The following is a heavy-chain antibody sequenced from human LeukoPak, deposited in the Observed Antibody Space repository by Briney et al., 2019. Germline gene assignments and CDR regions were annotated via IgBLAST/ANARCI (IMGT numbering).Heavy chain of an antibody. CDR1: GYSFTSYW. CDR3: ARLQRYCSSTSCYNVGPFDY. CDR2: IYPGDSDT. V-gene: IGHV5-51*01. J-gene: IGHJ4*02. Sequence: GESLKISCKGSGYSFTSYWIGWVRQMPGKGLEWMGIIYPGDSDTRYSPSFQGQVTISADKSISTAYLQWSSLKASDTAMYNCARLQRYCSSTSCYNVGPFDYWGQGTLVTVSS. D-gene: IGHD2-2*02.